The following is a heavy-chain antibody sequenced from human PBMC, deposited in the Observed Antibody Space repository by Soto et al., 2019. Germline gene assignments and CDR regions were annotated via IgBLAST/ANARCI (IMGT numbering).Heavy chain of an antibody. CDR2: IRSKAYGGTT. D-gene: IGHD6-13*01. CDR3: TSAQQLVMGHYYYGMDV. V-gene: IGHV3-49*03. J-gene: IGHJ6*02. Sequence: PGGSLRLSCTASGFTFGDYAMGWFRQAPGKGLEWVGFIRSKAYGGTTEYAASVKGRFTISRDDSKSIAYLQMNSLKTEDTAVYYCTSAQQLVMGHYYYGMDVWGQGTTVTVSS. CDR1: GFTFGDYA.